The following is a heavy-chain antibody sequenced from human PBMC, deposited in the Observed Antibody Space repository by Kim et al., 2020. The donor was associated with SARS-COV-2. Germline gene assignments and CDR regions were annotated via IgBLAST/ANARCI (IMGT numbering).Heavy chain of an antibody. V-gene: IGHV3-23*01. CDR3: AKYGSGSYYTRVY. J-gene: IGHJ4*02. D-gene: IGHD3-10*01. Sequence: YADSVKGLFTISRDNSKNTLYLQMNSLRAEDTAVYYCAKYGSGSYYTRVYWGQGTLVTVSS.